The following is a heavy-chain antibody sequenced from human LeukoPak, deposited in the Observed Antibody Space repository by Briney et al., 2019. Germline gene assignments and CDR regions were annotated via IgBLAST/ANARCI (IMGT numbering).Heavy chain of an antibody. Sequence: GRSLRLSCAASGFTFSNHGMHWVRQAPGKGLEWVAVIWYDGSNKYYADSVKGRFTISRGNSKNTLYLQMNSLRAEDTAMYYCARDRGVSYFDYWSQGTQVTVSS. CDR3: ARDRGVSYFDY. D-gene: IGHD3-10*01. J-gene: IGHJ4*02. V-gene: IGHV3-33*01. CDR1: GFTFSNHG. CDR2: IWYDGSNK.